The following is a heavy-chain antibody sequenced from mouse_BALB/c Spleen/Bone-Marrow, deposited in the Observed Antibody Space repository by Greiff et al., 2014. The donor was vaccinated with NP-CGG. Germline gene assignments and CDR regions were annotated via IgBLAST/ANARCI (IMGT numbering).Heavy chain of an antibody. J-gene: IGHJ2*01. Sequence: QVQLKDSGAELVRPGASVKLSCKASGYSFTSYWMNWVKQRPGQGLEWIGMIHPSDSENRFNHKFKDKATLTVNKYSSTAYMQLSSPTSEDSAVYYCARRERTGMNYWGQGTTLTVSS. CDR2: IHPSDSEN. D-gene: IGHD4-1*01. CDR3: ARRERTGMNY. V-gene: IGHV1-61*01. CDR1: GYSFTSYW.